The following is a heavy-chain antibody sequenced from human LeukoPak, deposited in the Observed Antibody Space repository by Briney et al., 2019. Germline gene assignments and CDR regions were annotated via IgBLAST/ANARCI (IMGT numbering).Heavy chain of an antibody. CDR1: GFTFDDYA. CDR2: ISWNSGSI. J-gene: IGHJ3*01. CDR3: ARWKMELQRNAFDF. D-gene: IGHD5-24*01. V-gene: IGHV3-9*01. Sequence: GRSLRLSCAASGFTFDDYAMHWVRQAPGKGLEWDSGISWNSGSIGYADSVKGRFTISRDNAKNSLYLQMNNLRADNTAVYYCARWKMELQRNAFDFWGQGTVVTVSS.